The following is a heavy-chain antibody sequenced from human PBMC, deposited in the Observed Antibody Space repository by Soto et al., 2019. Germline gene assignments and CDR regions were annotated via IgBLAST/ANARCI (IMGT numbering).Heavy chain of an antibody. V-gene: IGHV4-4*02. J-gene: IGHJ5*02. D-gene: IGHD2-8*02. CDR1: GASIGSGGW. CDR3: ARHEGWTGPDQ. Sequence: PSETLSLTCAVSGASIGSGGWWSWVRQPPGKGLEWIAEIFHDGNTNYSPSLKRRVTISVDKSQNRFSLNVYSLTAADTAVYYCARHEGWTGPDQWGQGTMVTVSS. CDR2: IFHDGNT.